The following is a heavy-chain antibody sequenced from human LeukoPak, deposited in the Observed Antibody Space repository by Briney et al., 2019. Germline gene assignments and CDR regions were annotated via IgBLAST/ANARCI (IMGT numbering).Heavy chain of an antibody. CDR1: GYNFNRYY. CDR3: ARGHKTNYYGNSFDP. D-gene: IGHD3-10*01. Sequence: ASVNISCKTSGYNFNRYYLHWVRQAPGQGLEWMGWIKPSSSFTDSAERFKDRVTMTSDTSITTAYMELNSLRSDDTAVYYCARGHKTNYYGNSFDPWGQGTLVTVSS. CDR2: IKPSSSFT. V-gene: IGHV1-2*02. J-gene: IGHJ5*02.